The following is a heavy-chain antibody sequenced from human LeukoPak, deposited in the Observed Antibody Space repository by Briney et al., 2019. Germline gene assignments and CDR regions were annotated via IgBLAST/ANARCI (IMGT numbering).Heavy chain of an antibody. CDR3: AKDPSGSPDYFDY. J-gene: IGHJ4*02. D-gene: IGHD1-26*01. Sequence: GGSRRLSCAASGFTFSSYAMSWVRQAPGKGLEWVSAISGSGGSTYYEDSVKGRFTISRDNSKNTLYLQMNSLRAEDTAVYYCAKDPSGSPDYFDYWGQGTLVTVSS. CDR2: ISGSGGST. CDR1: GFTFSSYA. V-gene: IGHV3-23*01.